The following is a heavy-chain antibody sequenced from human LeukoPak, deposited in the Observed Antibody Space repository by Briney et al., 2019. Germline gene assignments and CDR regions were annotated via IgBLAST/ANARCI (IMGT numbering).Heavy chain of an antibody. V-gene: IGHV4-39*07. D-gene: IGHD3-10*01. CDR2: INHSGST. J-gene: IGHJ4*02. CDR1: GGSISSSSYY. Sequence: PSETLSLTCTVSGGSISSSSYYWSWIRQPPGKGLEWIGEINHSGSTNYNPSLKSRVTISVDTSKNQFSLKLSSVTAADTAVYYCARGLVDYGSGSYYNIDYWGQGTLVTVSS. CDR3: ARGLVDYGSGSYYNIDY.